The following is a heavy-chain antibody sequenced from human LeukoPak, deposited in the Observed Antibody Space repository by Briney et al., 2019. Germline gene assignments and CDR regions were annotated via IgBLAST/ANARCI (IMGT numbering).Heavy chain of an antibody. J-gene: IGHJ4*02. Sequence: GGSLRLSCAASGFTFSSYSMSWVRQAPGKGLEWVSYISSSSSTIYYADSVKGRFTISRDNAKNSLYLQMNSLRAEDTAVYYCARTNGSGSYYNRLPDYWGQGTLVTVSS. D-gene: IGHD3-10*01. CDR1: GFTFSSYS. CDR3: ARTNGSGSYYNRLPDY. V-gene: IGHV3-48*04. CDR2: ISSSSSTI.